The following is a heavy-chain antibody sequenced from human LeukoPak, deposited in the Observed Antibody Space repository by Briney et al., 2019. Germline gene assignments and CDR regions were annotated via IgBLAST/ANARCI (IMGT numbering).Heavy chain of an antibody. Sequence: SETLSLTCTVSGGSISSSTYYWGWIHQPPGKGLEWIGSIYYSGSTYYNPSLKSRVTISVDTSKNQFSLKLSSVTAADTAVYYCARLNVDTAMVYDAFDIWGQGTMVTVSS. CDR1: GGSISSSTYY. J-gene: IGHJ3*02. D-gene: IGHD5-18*01. CDR3: ARLNVDTAMVYDAFDI. V-gene: IGHV4-39*01. CDR2: IYYSGST.